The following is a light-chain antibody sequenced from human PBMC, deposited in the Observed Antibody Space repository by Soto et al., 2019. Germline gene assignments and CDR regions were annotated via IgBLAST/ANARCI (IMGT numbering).Light chain of an antibody. J-gene: IGKJ4*01. CDR1: QSVLYSSSNRNY. CDR2: WAS. Sequence: DIVMTQSPDSLAVSLGERATINCKSSQSVLYSSSNRNYLAWYQQKPGQTPKLLISWASTRESGVPDRFSGSGSGKNFTLTISSLQAEDVAGYYCQQYYGTPTFGGGTKVEIK. V-gene: IGKV4-1*01. CDR3: QQYYGTPT.